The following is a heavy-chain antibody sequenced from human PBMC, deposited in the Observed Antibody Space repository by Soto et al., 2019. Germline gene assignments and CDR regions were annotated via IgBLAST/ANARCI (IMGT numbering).Heavy chain of an antibody. CDR2: MNPKSGNA. J-gene: IGHJ6*02. CDR1: GYTFASFD. CDR3: ARGLHYYDMDV. V-gene: IGHV1-8*01. Sequence: QVQLVQSGAEVKKPGASVKVSCKASGYTFASFDINWVRQATGQGLEWMGWMNPKSGNAGYAQKFQGRVTMTRDTSISTAYMELSSLTSEDTAVYYCARGLHYYDMDVWGQGTTVTVPS.